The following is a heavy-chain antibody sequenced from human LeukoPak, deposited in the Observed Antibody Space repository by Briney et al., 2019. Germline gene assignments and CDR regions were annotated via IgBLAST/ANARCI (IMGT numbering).Heavy chain of an antibody. Sequence: GASVKVSCKASGYTFTSYAMHWVRQAPGQRLEWMGWINAGNGNTKYSQKFQGRVTITRDTSARTAYMELSSLRSEDTAVYYCARGGPLTYGDYRLNYYYYYYGMDVWGQGTTVTVSS. D-gene: IGHD4-17*01. CDR2: INAGNGNT. J-gene: IGHJ6*02. V-gene: IGHV1-3*01. CDR3: ARGGPLTYGDYRLNYYYYYYGMDV. CDR1: GYTFTSYA.